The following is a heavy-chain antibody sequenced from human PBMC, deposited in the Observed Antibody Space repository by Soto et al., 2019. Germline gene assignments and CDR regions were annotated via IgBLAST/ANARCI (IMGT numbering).Heavy chain of an antibody. Sequence: GESLKISCKGSGYSFTDYWIGWVRQMPGKGLEWMAFIYPDDSDIRYNPSFQDQVTISVDKSISTAYLHWSSLKASDSAIYYCAKLGTAVAGTSPNFWGPGTLVTVSS. D-gene: IGHD6-19*01. V-gene: IGHV5-51*01. CDR1: GYSFTDYW. CDR3: AKLGTAVAGTSPNF. CDR2: IYPDDSDI. J-gene: IGHJ4*02.